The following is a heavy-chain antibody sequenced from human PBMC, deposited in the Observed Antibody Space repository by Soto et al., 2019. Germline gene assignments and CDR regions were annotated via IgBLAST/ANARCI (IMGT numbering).Heavy chain of an antibody. CDR2: LSGNSGTT. CDR1: GFTFSTYA. D-gene: IGHD3-3*01. J-gene: IGHJ4*02. Sequence: EVQVLESGGGLVQPGGSLRLSCAASGFTFSTYAMTWVRQAPGKGLEWVSALSGNSGTTYFADSVKGRFTISRDNSRNTVYLQMSSLRAEDTALYYCAKGSKFTIFSPHDYWGQGTLVTVSS. CDR3: AKGSKFTIFSPHDY. V-gene: IGHV3-23*01.